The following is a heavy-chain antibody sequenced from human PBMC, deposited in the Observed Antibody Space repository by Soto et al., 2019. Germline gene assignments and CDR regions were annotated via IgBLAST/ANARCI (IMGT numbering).Heavy chain of an antibody. J-gene: IGHJ4*02. Sequence: EVQLVESGGGLVQPGGSLRLSCAASGFTVSSNYMSWVRQVPGKGLEWVSVIYSGGSTYYADSVKGRFTISRDNSKNTLYLQMNSLRAEDTAVYYCARGPTFPPRQLSIITPLFDYWGQGTLVTVSS. CDR3: ARGPTFPPRQLSIITPLFDY. CDR2: IYSGGST. D-gene: IGHD3-16*01. V-gene: IGHV3-66*01. CDR1: GFTVSSNY.